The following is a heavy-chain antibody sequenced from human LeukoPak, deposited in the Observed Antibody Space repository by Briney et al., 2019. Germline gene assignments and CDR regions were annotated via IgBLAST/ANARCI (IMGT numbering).Heavy chain of an antibody. CDR1: GFAFSSYA. CDR3: AEAGGIAAYNYFDY. V-gene: IGHV3-23*01. Sequence: GGSLRLSCAASGFAFSSYAMSWVRQAPGKGLEWVSAISGSGGSTYYADSVKGRFTISRDNSKNTLYLQMNSLRAEDTAVYYCAEAGGIAAYNYFDYWGQETLVTVSS. D-gene: IGHD6-13*01. J-gene: IGHJ4*02. CDR2: ISGSGGST.